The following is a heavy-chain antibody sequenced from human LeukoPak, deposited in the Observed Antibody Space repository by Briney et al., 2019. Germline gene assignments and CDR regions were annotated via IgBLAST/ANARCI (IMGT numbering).Heavy chain of an antibody. CDR2: INHSGST. CDR3: ARDRGAQHYYQSFGYYYFDY. CDR1: GGSISSSNW. Sequence: PSGTLSLTCAVSGGSISSSNWWSWVRQPPGKGLEWIGEINHSGSTNYNPSLKSRVTISVDTSKNQFSLKLSSVTAADTAIYYCARDRGAQHYYQSFGYYYFDYWGQGTLVTVSS. V-gene: IGHV4-4*02. J-gene: IGHJ4*02. D-gene: IGHD3-22*01.